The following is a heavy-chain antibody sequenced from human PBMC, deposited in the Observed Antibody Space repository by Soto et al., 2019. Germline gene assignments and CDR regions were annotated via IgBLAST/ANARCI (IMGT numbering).Heavy chain of an antibody. CDR3: AREQGYCTSGGCPGALSY. D-gene: IGHD2-8*01. CDR1: GFTFSSYA. J-gene: IGHJ4*02. CDR2: ISYDGSNK. Sequence: GGSLRLSCAASGFTFSSYAMHWVRQAPGKGLEWVAVISYDGSNKYYADYVKGRFTISRDNSKNTLYLQLNSLRAEDTAVYYYAREQGYCTSGGCPGALSYGGRGSLVSVSS. V-gene: IGHV3-30-3*01.